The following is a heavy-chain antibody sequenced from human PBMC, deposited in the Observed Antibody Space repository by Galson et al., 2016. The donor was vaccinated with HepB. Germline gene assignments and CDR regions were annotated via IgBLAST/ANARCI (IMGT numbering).Heavy chain of an antibody. V-gene: IGHV4-30-4*01. CDR2: FHHSGHT. Sequence: GSISGDTYYWTWFRQPPGKGLDWIGYFHHSGHTHYNPSLKSRVIISADTSKNQFSLILTSVTAADSAVYFCARDNFGDFSRWFDPWGQGILVTVSS. D-gene: IGHD4-17*01. CDR3: ARDNFGDFSRWFDP. CDR1: GSISGDTYY. J-gene: IGHJ5*02.